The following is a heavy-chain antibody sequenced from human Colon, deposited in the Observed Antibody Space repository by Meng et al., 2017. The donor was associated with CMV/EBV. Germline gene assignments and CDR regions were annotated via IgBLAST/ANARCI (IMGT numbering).Heavy chain of an antibody. CDR3: VRADVADQNSIAIAYFYGLDV. Sequence: GGSLRLSCAVSGFTFTNYWMHWVRHSPGKGLEWVSRINTDGTTLTYAASVKGRFTVSRDNAKNMVYLQMDSLRANDTGVYYCVRADVADQNSIAIAYFYGLDVWGQGTTVTVSS. J-gene: IGHJ6*02. D-gene: IGHD2/OR15-2a*01. CDR2: INTDGTTL. CDR1: GFTFTNYW. V-gene: IGHV3-74*03.